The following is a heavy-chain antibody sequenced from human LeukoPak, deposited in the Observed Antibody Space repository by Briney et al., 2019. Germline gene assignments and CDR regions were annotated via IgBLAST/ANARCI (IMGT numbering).Heavy chain of an antibody. CDR3: AGMDIVVVPAAMGYYYYYYMDV. D-gene: IGHD2-2*03. CDR2: ISAYNGNT. J-gene: IGHJ6*03. V-gene: IGHV1-18*01. CDR1: GYTFTSYG. Sequence: ASVKVSCKASGYTFTSYGISWVRQAPGQGLEWMGWISAYNGNTNYAQKLQGRVTMTTDTSTSTAYMELRSLRSDDTAVYYCAGMDIVVVPAAMGYYYYYYMDVWGKGTTVTVSS.